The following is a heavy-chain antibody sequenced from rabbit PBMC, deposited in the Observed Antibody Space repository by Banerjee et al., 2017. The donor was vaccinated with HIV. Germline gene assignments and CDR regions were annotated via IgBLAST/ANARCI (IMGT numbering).Heavy chain of an antibody. D-gene: IGHD4-2*01. V-gene: IGHV1S40*01. CDR3: ARDTGSSWDL. CDR1: GWSFSSYGY. Sequence: QSLEESGGGLVKPEGSLTLTCSASGWSFSSYGYMCWVRQAPGKGLEWIACIYGGSSGSTWYASWAKGRFTISKASSTTVTLQMTSLTAADTATYFCARDTGSSWDLWGPGTLVTVS. CDR2: IYGGSSGST. J-gene: IGHJ4*01.